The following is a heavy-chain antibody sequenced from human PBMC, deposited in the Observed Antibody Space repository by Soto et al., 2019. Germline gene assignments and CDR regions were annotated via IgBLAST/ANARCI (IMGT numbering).Heavy chain of an antibody. CDR1: GDSVSSNSAA. J-gene: IGHJ4*02. D-gene: IGHD5-12*01. CDR3: AREGWVEYSGYDPHFDY. CDR2: TYYRSKWYN. V-gene: IGHV6-1*01. Sequence: SQTLSLTCAISGDSVSSNSAAWNWIRQSPSRGLEWLGRTYYRSKWYNDYAVSVKSRITINPDTSKNQFSLQLNSVTPEDTAVYYCAREGWVEYSGYDPHFDYWGQGTLVTVSS.